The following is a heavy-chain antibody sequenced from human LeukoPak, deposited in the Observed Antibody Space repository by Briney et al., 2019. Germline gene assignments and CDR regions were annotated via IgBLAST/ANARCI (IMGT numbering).Heavy chain of an antibody. Sequence: GGSLRLSCAASGFTFSSFWMSWVRQAPGKGLEWVANIKQDGSEKYYVGSVKGRFTISRDNAKNSLYLQMNSLRAEDTAVYYCARVEDYDILTGFDYWGQGTLVTVSS. J-gene: IGHJ4*02. CDR3: ARVEDYDILTGFDY. CDR2: IKQDGSEK. V-gene: IGHV3-7*01. D-gene: IGHD3-9*01. CDR1: GFTFSSFW.